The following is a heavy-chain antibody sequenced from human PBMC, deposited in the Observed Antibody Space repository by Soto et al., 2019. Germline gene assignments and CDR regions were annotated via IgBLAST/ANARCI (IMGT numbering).Heavy chain of an antibody. D-gene: IGHD6-13*01. V-gene: IGHV2-26*04. J-gene: IGHJ5*02. CDR2: IFSNDEK. Sequence: QVTVKESGPVLVKPTETLTLTCTVSGFSLSNAGLGVSWIRQPPGKALEWLAHIFSNDEKSYSTSLKSRLTISKDTSKSQVVLIMTNMDPVDTATYYCASTYSTSGYWFDHWGQGTLFTVSS. CDR3: ASTYSTSGYWFDH. CDR1: GFSLSNAGLG.